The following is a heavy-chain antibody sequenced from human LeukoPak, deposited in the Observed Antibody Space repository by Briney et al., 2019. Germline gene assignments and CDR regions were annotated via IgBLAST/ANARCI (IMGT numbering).Heavy chain of an antibody. D-gene: IGHD6-13*01. V-gene: IGHV5-51*01. Sequence: GESLKISCKGSGYSFTSYWIGWVRQMPGKGLEWMGIIYPGDSDTRYSPSFQGQVTISADKSISAAYLQWSSLKASDTAMYYCASSSSSWYSIYYFDYWGQGTLVTVSS. CDR1: GYSFTSYW. J-gene: IGHJ4*02. CDR3: ASSSSSWYSIYYFDY. CDR2: IYPGDSDT.